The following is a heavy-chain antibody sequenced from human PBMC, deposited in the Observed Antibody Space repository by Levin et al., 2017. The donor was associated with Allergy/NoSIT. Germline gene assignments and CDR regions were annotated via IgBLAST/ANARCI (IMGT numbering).Heavy chain of an antibody. J-gene: IGHJ3*02. CDR2: INSDGSST. Sequence: ASVRLSCAASGFTFSSYWMHWVRQAPGKGLVWVSRINSDGSSTSYADSVKGRFTISRDNAKNTLYLQMNSLRAEDTAVYYCARASVYYYDSSGYLSYAFDIWGQGTMVTVSS. D-gene: IGHD3-22*01. CDR1: GFTFSSYW. CDR3: ARASVYYYDSSGYLSYAFDI. V-gene: IGHV3-74*01.